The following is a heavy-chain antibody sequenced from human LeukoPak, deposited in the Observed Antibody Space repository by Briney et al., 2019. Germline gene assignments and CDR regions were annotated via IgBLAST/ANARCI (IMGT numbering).Heavy chain of an antibody. V-gene: IGHV3-33*01. CDR1: GFTFSSYG. Sequence: PGGSLRLSCAAAGFTFSSYGMHWVRQAPGKGLEWVAVIWYDGGNKYYADSVKGRFTISRDDSKNTLYLQMNSLRADDTAVYYCARSCSGGSCYSTTYGMDVWGQGTTVTVSS. CDR3: ARSCSGGSCYSTTYGMDV. J-gene: IGHJ6*02. D-gene: IGHD2-15*01. CDR2: IWYDGGNK.